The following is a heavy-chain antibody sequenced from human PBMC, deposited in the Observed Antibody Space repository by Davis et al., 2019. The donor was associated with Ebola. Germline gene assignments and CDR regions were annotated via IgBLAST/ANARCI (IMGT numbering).Heavy chain of an antibody. CDR3: AREGRHYYYYYGMDV. V-gene: IGHV4-59*01. CDR1: GGSISSYY. CDR2: IYYSGST. J-gene: IGHJ6*02. Sequence: MPSETLSLTCTVSGGSISSYYWSWIRQPPGKGLEWIGYIYYSGSTNYNPSLKSRVTISVDTSKNQFSLKLSSVTAADTAVYYCAREGRHYYYYYGMDVWGQGTTVTVSS.